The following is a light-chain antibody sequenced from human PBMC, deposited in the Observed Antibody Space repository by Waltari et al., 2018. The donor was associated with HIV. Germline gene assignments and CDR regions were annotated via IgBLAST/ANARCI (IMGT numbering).Light chain of an antibody. CDR1: SSNIGRNY. CDR3: AAWNDRLSGYV. CDR2: TNN. V-gene: IGLV1-47*01. Sequence: QSVLTQPPSASGTPGQRVTISCSGSSSNIGRNYVYWYQQLPGTAPKLLIYTNNQRPSGVPDRFSGSKSGTSASLAISGLRSEDGADYYCAAWNDRLSGYVFGTGTKVTV. J-gene: IGLJ1*01.